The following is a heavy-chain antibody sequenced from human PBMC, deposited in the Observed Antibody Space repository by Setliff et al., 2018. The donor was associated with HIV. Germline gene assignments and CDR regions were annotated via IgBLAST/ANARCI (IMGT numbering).Heavy chain of an antibody. Sequence: ASVKVSCKASGYSFTAYAISWVRQAPGQGLEWMGWISAYNGNTLYAQKFQGRVTMTTDTSTSTAYMEVSSLRSDDTAVYYCARAYYDSVWGSHRYRFYYFDYWGQGSLVTVSS. V-gene: IGHV1-18*01. CDR1: GYSFTAYA. CDR3: ARAYYDSVWGSHRYRFYYFDY. D-gene: IGHD3-16*02. J-gene: IGHJ4*02. CDR2: ISAYNGNT.